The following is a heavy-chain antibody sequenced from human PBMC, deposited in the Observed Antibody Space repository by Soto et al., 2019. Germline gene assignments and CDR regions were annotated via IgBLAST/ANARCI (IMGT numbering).Heavy chain of an antibody. CDR1: GDTFNSYV. CDR2: IIPIIGVT. CDR3: AREALGAKGANH. D-gene: IGHD3-16*01. V-gene: IGHV1-69*17. J-gene: IGHJ5*02. Sequence: QVQLVQSGAEVKRPGSSVKVSCESSGDTFNSYVISWVRQAPGQGLEWMGGIIPIIGVTHYAQKFQGRVTISALNATGTAFMEMTNLGFADTALYYCAREALGAKGANHWGQGTLVTVSS.